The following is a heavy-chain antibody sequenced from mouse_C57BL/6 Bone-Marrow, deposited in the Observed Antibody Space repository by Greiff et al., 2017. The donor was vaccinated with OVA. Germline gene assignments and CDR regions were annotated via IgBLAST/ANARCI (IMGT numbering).Heavy chain of an antibody. D-gene: IGHD2-5*01. CDR2: IYPRSGNT. CDR3: ARSYSNLYYYAMDY. Sequence: QVQLQQSGAELARPGASVKLSCKASGYTFTCYGISWVKQRTGQGLEWIGEIYPRSGNTYYNEKFKGKATLTADKSSSTAYMELRSLTSEDSAVYFCARSYSNLYYYAMDYWGQGTSVTVSS. CDR1: GYTFTCYG. V-gene: IGHV1-81*01. J-gene: IGHJ4*01.